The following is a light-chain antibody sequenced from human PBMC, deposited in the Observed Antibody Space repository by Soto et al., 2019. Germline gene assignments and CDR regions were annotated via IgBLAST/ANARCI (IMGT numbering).Light chain of an antibody. V-gene: IGKV1-39*01. CDR2: DAS. J-gene: IGKJ1*01. Sequence: DIQMTQSPSSLSASVGDRVTITCRASQSISSKLNWYQQTPGKVPKLLIYDASSLESGVPSRFSGSGSGTDFTLTIKSLQPEDFATYHCQQSYRSPPSFGQGTNVEVK. CDR3: QQSYRSPPS. CDR1: QSISSK.